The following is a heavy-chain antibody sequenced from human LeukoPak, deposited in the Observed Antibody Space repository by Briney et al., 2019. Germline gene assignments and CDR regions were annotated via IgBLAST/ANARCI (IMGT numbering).Heavy chain of an antibody. CDR2: ISGSGGST. V-gene: IGHV3-23*01. D-gene: IGHD3-3*01. CDR1: GFTFSSYA. J-gene: IGHJ4*02. CDR3: AKPPHGPVLRFLEWLSYFDY. Sequence: GGSLRLSCAASGFTFSSYAMSWVRQAPGKGLEWVSAISGSGGSTYYADSVKGRFTISRDNSKNTLYLQMNSLRAEDTAVYYCAKPPHGPVLRFLEWLSYFDYWGQGTLVTVSS.